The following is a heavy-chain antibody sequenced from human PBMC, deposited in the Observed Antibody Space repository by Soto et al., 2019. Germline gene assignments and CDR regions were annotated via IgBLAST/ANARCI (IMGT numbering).Heavy chain of an antibody. CDR3: ARGVRYFDY. Sequence: SETLSLTCAVSGGSISSRSYYWGWIRQPPGKGLEWIGYIYYSGSTNYNPSLKSRVTISVDTSKNQFSLKLSSVTAADTAVYYCARGVRYFDYWGQGTLVTVSS. D-gene: IGHD3-10*01. CDR1: GGSISSRSYY. J-gene: IGHJ4*02. CDR2: IYYSGST. V-gene: IGHV4-61*05.